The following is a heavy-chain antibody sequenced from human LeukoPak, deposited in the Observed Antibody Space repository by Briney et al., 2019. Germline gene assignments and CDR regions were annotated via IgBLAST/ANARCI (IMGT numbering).Heavy chain of an antibody. V-gene: IGHV4-59*01. J-gene: IGHJ4*02. CDR2: IHYSGST. Sequence: SETLSLTCTVSGGSIGSYYWNWIRQAPGKGLEWIGYIHYSGSTNHNSPLKSRVTISVDTSKNQYSLKLSSVTAADTAVYYCARDGVARGFDYWGQGTLVTVSS. CDR1: GGSIGSYY. CDR3: ARDGVARGFDY. D-gene: IGHD3-3*01.